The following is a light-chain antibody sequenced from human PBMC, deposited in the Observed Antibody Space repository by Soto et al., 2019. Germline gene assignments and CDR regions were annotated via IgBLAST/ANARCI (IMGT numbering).Light chain of an antibody. CDR3: QQYDSYSRT. Sequence: SQSISSWLAWYQQKPGKAPKLLIYDASSWQGGVPSRFSGSGSGTEFSLTINSLQPDDFATYYCQQYDSYSRTFGKGTKVDIK. CDR1: QSISSW. V-gene: IGKV1-5*01. CDR2: DAS. J-gene: IGKJ1*01.